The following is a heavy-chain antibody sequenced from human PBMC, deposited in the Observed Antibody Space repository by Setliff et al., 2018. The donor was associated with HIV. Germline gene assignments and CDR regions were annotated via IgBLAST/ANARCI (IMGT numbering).Heavy chain of an antibody. CDR3: ARDPSSGWSYYFDY. Sequence: TLSLTCTVSGGSISSDGFYWSWIRQHPGEGLEWIGYISYSGSTYYNPSLKTRVTISVDTSKNHFSLKLSSVTAADTAVYYCARDPSSGWSYYFDYWGQGTLVTVSS. CDR2: ISYSGST. D-gene: IGHD6-19*01. V-gene: IGHV4-31*03. J-gene: IGHJ4*02. CDR1: GGSISSDGFY.